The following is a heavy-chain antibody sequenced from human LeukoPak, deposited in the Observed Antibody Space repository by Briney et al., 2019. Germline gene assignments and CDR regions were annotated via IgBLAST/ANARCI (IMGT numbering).Heavy chain of an antibody. V-gene: IGHV1-2*06. Sequence: ASVKVSCKASGYTFTGHYMHWVRQAPGQELERMGRINPNSGGTNYAQKFQGRVTMTRDTSISTAYMELSRLRSDDTAVYYCARVVYYYDSSGYEYWGQGTLVTVSS. J-gene: IGHJ4*02. CDR2: INPNSGGT. CDR1: GYTFTGHY. D-gene: IGHD3-22*01. CDR3: ARVVYYYDSSGYEY.